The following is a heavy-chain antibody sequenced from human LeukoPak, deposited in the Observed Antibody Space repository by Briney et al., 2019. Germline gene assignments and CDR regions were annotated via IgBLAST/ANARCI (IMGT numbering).Heavy chain of an antibody. CDR3: ARQKGSASSWADFDY. CDR1: GGSISGSSYY. D-gene: IGHD6-13*01. CDR2: IYYSGST. V-gene: IGHV4-39*01. Sequence: PSETLSLTCTVSGGSISGSSYYWGWIRQPPGKGLEWIGSIYYSGSTYYNPSLKSRLTLSVDTSKNQFSLSLTSVTATDTAVYYCARQKGSASSWADFDYWVQGTLVTVSA. J-gene: IGHJ4*02.